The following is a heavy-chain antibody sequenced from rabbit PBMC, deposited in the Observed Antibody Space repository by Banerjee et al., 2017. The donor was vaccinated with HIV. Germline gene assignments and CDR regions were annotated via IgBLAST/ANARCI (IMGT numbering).Heavy chain of an antibody. D-gene: IGHD4-2*01. Sequence: QSLEESGGDLVKPGASLTLTCTASGFSFSSSYYMCWVRQAPGKGLEWIACIYAGSSGTTYYASWAKGRFTISKTSSTTVTLQMTSLTAADTATYFCARGGAGSAYYGMDLWGPGTLVTVS. J-gene: IGHJ6*01. CDR1: GFSFSSSYY. V-gene: IGHV1S40*01. CDR2: IYAGSSGTT. CDR3: ARGGAGSAYYGMDL.